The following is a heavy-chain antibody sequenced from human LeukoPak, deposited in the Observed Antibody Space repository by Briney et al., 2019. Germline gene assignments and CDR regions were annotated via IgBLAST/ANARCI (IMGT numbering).Heavy chain of an antibody. V-gene: IGHV3-21*01. J-gene: IGHJ4*02. Sequence: PGGSLRLSCAASGFTFSSYAMSWVRQAPGKGLEWVSSISSSSSYIYYADSVKGRFTISRDNSKNTLYLQMNSLRAEDTAVYYCARGAYYDFWSGYQIGEDYFDYWGQGTLVTVSS. D-gene: IGHD3-3*01. CDR3: ARGAYYDFWSGYQIGEDYFDY. CDR2: ISSSSSYI. CDR1: GFTFSSYA.